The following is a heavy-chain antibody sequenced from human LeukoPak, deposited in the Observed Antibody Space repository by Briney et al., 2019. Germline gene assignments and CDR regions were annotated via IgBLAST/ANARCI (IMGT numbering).Heavy chain of an antibody. Sequence: GGSLTLSCAASGFTFSSYAMSWVRQAPGKGLEWVSAISGSGGSTYYADSVEGRFTISRDNSKNTLYPQMNSLRAEDTAVYYCAKQSIAAPRYYYYYMDVWGKGTTVTVSS. J-gene: IGHJ6*03. D-gene: IGHD6-6*01. CDR2: ISGSGGST. CDR1: GFTFSSYA. V-gene: IGHV3-23*01. CDR3: AKQSIAAPRYYYYYMDV.